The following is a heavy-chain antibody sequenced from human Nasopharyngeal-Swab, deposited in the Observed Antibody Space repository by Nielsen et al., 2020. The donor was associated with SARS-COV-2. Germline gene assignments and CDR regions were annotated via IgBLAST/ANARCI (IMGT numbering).Heavy chain of an antibody. J-gene: IGHJ4*02. CDR3: ARGGITIFGVVSNLDY. Sequence: WVRQAPGQGLEWMGGIIPIFGTANYAQKFQGRVTITADESTSTAYMELSSLRSEDTAVYYCARGGITIFGVVSNLDYWGQGTLVTAPQ. CDR2: IIPIFGTA. D-gene: IGHD3-3*01. V-gene: IGHV1-69*01.